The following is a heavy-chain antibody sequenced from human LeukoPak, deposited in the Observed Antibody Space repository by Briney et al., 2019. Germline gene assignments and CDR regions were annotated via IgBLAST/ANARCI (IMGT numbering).Heavy chain of an antibody. CDR3: ARAHYDSSDFEYFQH. Sequence: ASVKVSCKASGYTFTGYYMHWVRQAPGQGLEWMGWINPKSGGTNSAQKFQGRVTMTSDTSISTAYMELSRLRSDDTAVFFCARAHYDSSDFEYFQHWGQGTLVTVSS. CDR1: GYTFTGYY. V-gene: IGHV1-2*02. D-gene: IGHD3-22*01. CDR2: INPKSGGT. J-gene: IGHJ1*01.